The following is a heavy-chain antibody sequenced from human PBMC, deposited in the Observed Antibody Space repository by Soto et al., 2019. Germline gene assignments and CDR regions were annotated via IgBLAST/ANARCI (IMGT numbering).Heavy chain of an antibody. CDR3: ARGYLTGTLSR. D-gene: IGHD1-20*01. CDR1: GYTFTGYY. J-gene: IGHJ4*02. CDR2: INPNSGGT. Sequence: GALVKVSCKASGYTFTGYYMHWVRQAPGQGLERMGWINPNSGGTNYAQKFQGWVTMTRDTSISTAYMELSRLRSDDTAVYYCARGYLTGTLSRWGQGTLVTVSS. V-gene: IGHV1-2*04.